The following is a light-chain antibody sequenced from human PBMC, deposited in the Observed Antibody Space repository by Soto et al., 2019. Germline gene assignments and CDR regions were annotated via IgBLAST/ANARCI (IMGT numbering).Light chain of an antibody. CDR2: SVN. J-gene: IGLJ1*01. Sequence: QSVLTQPASVSGSPGQSITISCSGTSSDIGAYEYVSWYQQHPGKPPKLMIYSVNNRPSGVSYRFSGSKSDNTASLTISRLQTEDEADYYCLSHTTSRTYVFGPGTKVTVL. V-gene: IGLV2-14*03. CDR3: LSHTTSRTYV. CDR1: SSDIGAYEY.